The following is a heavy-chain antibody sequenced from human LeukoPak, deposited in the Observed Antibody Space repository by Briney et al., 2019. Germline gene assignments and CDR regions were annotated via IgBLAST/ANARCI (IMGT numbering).Heavy chain of an antibody. V-gene: IGHV1-8*01. J-gene: IGHJ4*02. D-gene: IGHD2-2*01. CDR1: GYTFTSHD. CDR2: INPNSGYT. CDR3: TRHTSPTFDY. Sequence: GASVKVSCKASGYTFTSHDINWVRQAAGQAPERVGWINPNSGYTGYAQKFQGRVTITIDTSISTAYMELSSLTSEDTAVYYCTRHTSPTFDYWGQGTLVTVSS.